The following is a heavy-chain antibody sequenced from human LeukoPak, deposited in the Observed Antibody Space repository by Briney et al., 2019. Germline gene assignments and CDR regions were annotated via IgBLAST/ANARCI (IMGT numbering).Heavy chain of an antibody. V-gene: IGHV3-21*01. J-gene: IGHJ4*02. Sequence: PGGSLRLSCAASGFTFSSYSMNWDRQAPGKGLEWVSSISSSSSYIYYADSVKGRFTISRDNAKNSLYLQMNSLRAEDTAVYYCARDGWGNYYDSSGYSRWGQGTLVTVSS. CDR2: ISSSSSYI. CDR1: GFTFSSYS. CDR3: ARDGWGNYYDSSGYSR. D-gene: IGHD3-22*01.